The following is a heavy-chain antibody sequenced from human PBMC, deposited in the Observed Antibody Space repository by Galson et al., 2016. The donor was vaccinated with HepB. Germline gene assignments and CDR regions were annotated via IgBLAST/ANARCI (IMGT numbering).Heavy chain of an antibody. CDR1: GFSLRSYW. D-gene: IGHD6-13*01. J-gene: IGHJ4*02. V-gene: IGHV3-74*01. CDR2: ISTDGSSA. Sequence: SLRLSCAASGFSLRSYWMHWVRQVPGKGLVWVSRISTDGSSATYADSVKGRFTISRDNAKNTLYLEMNSLRAEDTAVYYCVRAPVLAATVGGYDYWGQGTRATVSS. CDR3: VRAPVLAATVGGYDY.